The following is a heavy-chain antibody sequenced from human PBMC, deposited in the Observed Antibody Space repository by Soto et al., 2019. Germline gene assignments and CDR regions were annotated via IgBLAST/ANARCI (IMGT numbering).Heavy chain of an antibody. D-gene: IGHD3-22*01. Sequence: QVQLVESGGGVVQPGRSLRLSCAASGFSLSSYGVHWVRQAPGKGLEWVALIWFDGTNKKYADSVKGRFTISRDTSKNIVYLQMSGLRVEVTAVYYCGRGDSSASPCFDYWGQGTLVTVSS. V-gene: IGHV3-33*01. CDR2: IWFDGTNK. CDR1: GFSLSSYG. J-gene: IGHJ4*02. CDR3: GRGDSSASPCFDY.